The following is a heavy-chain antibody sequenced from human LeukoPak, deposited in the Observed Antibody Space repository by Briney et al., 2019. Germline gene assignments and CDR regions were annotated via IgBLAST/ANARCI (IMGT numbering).Heavy chain of an antibody. V-gene: IGHV3-23*01. CDR3: ARDSPIGVVVTATPYFYYGMAV. J-gene: IGHJ6*02. CDR1: GFTFTSYA. CDR2: ISAGAGTT. D-gene: IGHD2-15*01. Sequence: GGSLRLSCAASGFTFTSYAMSWVRQAPGMGLEWVSTISAGAGTTNFADSVKGRFTISRDNSKNTLYLQMNSLRAEDTAVYYCARDSPIGVVVTATPYFYYGMAVWGQGTTVTVSS.